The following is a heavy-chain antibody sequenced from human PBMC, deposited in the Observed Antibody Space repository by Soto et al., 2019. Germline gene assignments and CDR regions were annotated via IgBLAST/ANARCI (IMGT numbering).Heavy chain of an antibody. CDR2: IYPGDSDT. CDR1: GFSFTNYW. CDR3: ARAGPPPSGYYNRPFDS. J-gene: IGHJ4*02. D-gene: IGHD3-3*01. V-gene: IGHV5-51*01. Sequence: PGESLKISCKGSGFSFTNYWIGWVRQMPGKGLEWMGIIYPGDSDTRYSPSFQGQVTISVDKSVSTAYLQWSSLKASDTAMYYCARAGPPPSGYYNRPFDSWGQGTLVTVSS.